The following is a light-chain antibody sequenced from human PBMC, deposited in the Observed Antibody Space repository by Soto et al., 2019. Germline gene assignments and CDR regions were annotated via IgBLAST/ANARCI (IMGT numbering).Light chain of an antibody. CDR3: VQHNSYPRT. Sequence: IHEPDSPSSVCTSVRESDNNTSRARQHWERGAGWYQQKPGKPPKRLIYATSILQSGIPSRFSGGGSGTEFTLTISNLQPEDFATYYCVQHNSYPRTFGQGTRVEMK. J-gene: IGKJ1*01. CDR2: ATS. V-gene: IGKV1-17*02. CDR1: QHWERG.